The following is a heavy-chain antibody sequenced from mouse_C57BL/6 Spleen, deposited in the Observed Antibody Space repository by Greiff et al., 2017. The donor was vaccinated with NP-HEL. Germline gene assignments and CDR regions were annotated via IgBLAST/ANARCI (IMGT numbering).Heavy chain of an antibody. V-gene: IGHV5-17*01. CDR2: ISSGSSTI. CDR1: GFTFSDYG. CDR3: ARSGKLGPYFDY. Sequence: EVHLVESGGGLVKPGGSLKLSCAASGFTFSDYGMHWVRQAPEKGLEWVAYISSGSSTIYYADTVKGRFTISRDNAKNTLFLQMTSLRSEDTAMYYCARSGKLGPYFDYWGQGTTLTVSS. D-gene: IGHD4-1*01. J-gene: IGHJ2*01.